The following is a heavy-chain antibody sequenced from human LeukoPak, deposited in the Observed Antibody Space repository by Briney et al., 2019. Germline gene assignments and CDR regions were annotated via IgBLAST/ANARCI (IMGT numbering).Heavy chain of an antibody. CDR3: ARAVDLGLPGYYDSSGPRGAFDI. CDR2: IYYSGST. CDR1: GGSIGSYY. V-gene: IGHV4-59*01. D-gene: IGHD3-22*01. J-gene: IGHJ3*02. Sequence: SETLSLTCTVSGGSIGSYYWSWIRQPPGKGLEWIGYIYYSGSTNYNPSLKSRVTISVDTSKNQFSLKLSSVTAADTAVYYCARAVDLGLPGYYDSSGPRGAFDIWGQGTMVTVSS.